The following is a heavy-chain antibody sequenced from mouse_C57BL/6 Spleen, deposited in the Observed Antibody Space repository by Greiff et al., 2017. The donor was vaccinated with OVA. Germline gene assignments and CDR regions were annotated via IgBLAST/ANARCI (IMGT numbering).Heavy chain of an antibody. CDR1: GFTFSSYG. CDR3: ARHVDDYGEDAMDY. CDR2: ISSGGSYT. D-gene: IGHD2-4*01. J-gene: IGHJ4*01. V-gene: IGHV5-6*01. Sequence: EVQLVESGGDLVKPGGSLKLSCAASGFTFSSYGMSWVRQTPDKRLEWVATISSGGSYTYYPDSVKGRFTISRDNAKNTLYLQMSRLKSEDTAMYYCARHVDDYGEDAMDYWGQGTSVTVSS.